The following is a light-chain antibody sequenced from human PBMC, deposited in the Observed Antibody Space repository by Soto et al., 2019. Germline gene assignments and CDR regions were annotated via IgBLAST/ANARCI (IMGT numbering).Light chain of an antibody. CDR2: WAS. CDR1: QSLLHGSDNRNN. V-gene: IGKV4-1*01. Sequence: IVLTQSPDSLGVSLGARATISCRSSQSLLHGSDNRNNLTWFQHKPGQPPVLLVYWASTRESGVPDRFSGSGSDTDFTLTITSLQAEDVAVYYCQQYHTRQITFGQGTRLDIK. J-gene: IGKJ5*01. CDR3: QQYHTRQIT.